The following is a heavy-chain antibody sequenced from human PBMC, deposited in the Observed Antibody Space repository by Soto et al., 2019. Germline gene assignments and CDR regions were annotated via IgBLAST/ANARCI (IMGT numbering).Heavy chain of an antibody. D-gene: IGHD5-18*01. CDR2: IAHNRST. J-gene: IGHJ4*02. Sequence: TRSLTCTVSAGSISSAAYYWSLILQHPRKCLECIRYIAHNRSTYYTPHLKSRVIISAYRSKNQFSLNFTSVTAQDAAVYYCAREYTYGSNFFDCWGQGALVTVS. V-gene: IGHV4-31*03. CDR3: AREYTYGSNFFDC. CDR1: AGSISSAAYY.